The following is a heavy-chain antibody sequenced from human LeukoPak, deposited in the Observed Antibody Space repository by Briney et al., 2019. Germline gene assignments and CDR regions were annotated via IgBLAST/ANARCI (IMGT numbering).Heavy chain of an antibody. J-gene: IGHJ4*02. CDR3: AKGGWANWGSGDQFDY. CDR1: GFTVSSNY. D-gene: IGHD7-27*01. Sequence: GGSLRLSCAASGFTVSSNYMSWVRQAPGKGLEWVSVIYSGGSTYYADSVKGRFTISRDNSKNTLYLQMNSLRAEDTAVYYCAKGGWANWGSGDQFDYWGQGTLVTVSS. CDR2: IYSGGST. V-gene: IGHV3-53*01.